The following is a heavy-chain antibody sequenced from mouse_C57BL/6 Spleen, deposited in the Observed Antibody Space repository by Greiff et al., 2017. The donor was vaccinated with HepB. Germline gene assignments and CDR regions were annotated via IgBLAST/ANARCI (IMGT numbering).Heavy chain of an antibody. V-gene: IGHV1-82*01. CDR2: IYPGDGDT. CDR3: ARDTTVVEGFAY. J-gene: IGHJ3*01. CDR1: GYAFSSSW. D-gene: IGHD1-1*01. Sequence: VQGVESGPELVKPGASVKISCKASGYAFSSSWMNWVKQRPGKGLEWIGRIYPGDGDTNYNGKFKGKATLTADKSSSTAYMQLSSLTSEDSAVYFCARDTTVVEGFAYWGQGTLVTVSA.